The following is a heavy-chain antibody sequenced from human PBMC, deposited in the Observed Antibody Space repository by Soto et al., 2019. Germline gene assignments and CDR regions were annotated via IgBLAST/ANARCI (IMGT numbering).Heavy chain of an antibody. V-gene: IGHV3-7*01. CDR3: ARVGGATIFGVVKLKSGVFFDY. Sequence: EVQLVESGGGLVQPGGSLRLSCAASGFTFSSYWMSWVRQAPGKGLEWVANIKQDGSEKYYVDSVKGRFTISRDNAKNSLYLQMNSLRAEDTAVYYCARVGGATIFGVVKLKSGVFFDYWGQGTLVTVSS. CDR2: IKQDGSEK. J-gene: IGHJ4*02. D-gene: IGHD3-3*01. CDR1: GFTFSSYW.